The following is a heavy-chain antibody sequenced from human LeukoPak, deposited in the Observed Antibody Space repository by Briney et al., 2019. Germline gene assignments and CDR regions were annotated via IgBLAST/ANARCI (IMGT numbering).Heavy chain of an antibody. CDR2: IYTSGST. V-gene: IGHV4-61*02. CDR1: GGSISSGSYY. CDR3: ARLADLSGYYYYYMDV. J-gene: IGHJ6*03. D-gene: IGHD6-19*01. Sequence: PSQTLSLTCTVSGGSISSGSYYWSWIRQPAGKGLEWIGRIYTSGSTNYNPSLRSRVTISVDTSKNQFSLKLSSVTAADTAVYYCARLADLSGYYYYYMDVWGKGTTVTVSS.